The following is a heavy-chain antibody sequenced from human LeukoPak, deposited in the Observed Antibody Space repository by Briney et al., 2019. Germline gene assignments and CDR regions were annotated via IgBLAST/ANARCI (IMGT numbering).Heavy chain of an antibody. CDR1: GYSISSSSYY. Sequence: SETLSLTCTVSGYSISSSSYYWGWIRQPPGKGLEWIGSIYYSGSTKYNPSLKSRVTISVDTSKNQFSLRLSSVTAADTAVYYCARDWGVSARPGYMDVWGKGTTVTVSS. CDR3: ARDWGVSARPGYMDV. D-gene: IGHD6-6*01. J-gene: IGHJ6*03. V-gene: IGHV4-39*07. CDR2: IYYSGST.